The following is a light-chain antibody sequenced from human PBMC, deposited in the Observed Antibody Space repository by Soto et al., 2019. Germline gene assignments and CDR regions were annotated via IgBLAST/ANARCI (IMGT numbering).Light chain of an antibody. J-gene: IGKJ3*01. V-gene: IGKV1-9*01. CDR2: GAS. CDR3: QQLNSFPIP. CDR1: QGISSF. Sequence: IQLTQSPSSLSASVGDRVTITCRASQGISSFLAWYQQKPGKAPKLLIYGASTLQGGVPSRFSGSGSGTDFTITIGSLQPEDFATYFCQQLNSFPIPFGPGTKVDIK.